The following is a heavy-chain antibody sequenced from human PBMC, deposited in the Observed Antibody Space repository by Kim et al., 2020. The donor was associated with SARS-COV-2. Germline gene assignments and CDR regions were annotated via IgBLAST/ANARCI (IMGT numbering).Heavy chain of an antibody. CDR3: ARSWDF. V-gene: IGHV1-2*02. J-gene: IGHJ4*02. CDR2: NPHRGGN. Sequence: NPHRGGNHYAQEIQGRATMTRDTSISTAYMELSRLRSDDTAVYYCARSWDFWGQGTLVTVSS.